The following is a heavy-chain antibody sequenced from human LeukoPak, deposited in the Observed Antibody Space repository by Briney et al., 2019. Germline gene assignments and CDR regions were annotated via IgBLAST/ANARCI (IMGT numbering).Heavy chain of an antibody. J-gene: IGHJ4*02. CDR1: GFTFSSYA. D-gene: IGHD3-10*01. CDR3: ARDFRLGGLGELLW. CDR2: ISYDGSNK. Sequence: GRSLRLSCAASGFTFSSYAMHWVRQAPGKGLEWVALISYDGSNKYYADSVKGRFTISRDNSKNTLYLQMNSLRAEDTAVYYCARDFRLGGLGELLWWGQGTLVTVSS. V-gene: IGHV3-30*04.